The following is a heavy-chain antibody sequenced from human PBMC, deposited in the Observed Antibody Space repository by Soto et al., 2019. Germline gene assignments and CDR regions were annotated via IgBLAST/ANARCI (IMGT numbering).Heavy chain of an antibody. J-gene: IGHJ6*02. V-gene: IGHV6-1*01. D-gene: IGHD3-22*01. CDR3: ARVSTNYYDSSGPTYYYGMDV. Sequence: SQTLSLTCAISGDSVFSNTAAWNWIRQSPSRGLEWLGRTYYRSKWYNDYAVSVKSRITINPDTSKNQFSLQLNPVTPEDTAVYYCARVSTNYYDSSGPTYYYGMDVWGQGTTVTVSS. CDR2: TYYRSKWYN. CDR1: GDSVFSNTAA.